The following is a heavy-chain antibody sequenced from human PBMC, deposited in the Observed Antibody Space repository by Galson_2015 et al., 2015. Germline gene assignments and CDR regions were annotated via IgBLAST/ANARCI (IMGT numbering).Heavy chain of an antibody. CDR2: IYYSGST. CDR1: GGSISSGDYY. Sequence: TLSLTCTVSGGSISSGDYYWSWIRQPPGKGLEWIGYIYYSGSTYYNPSLKSRVTISVDTSKNQFSLKLSSVTAADTAVYYCARVDCSSTSCLHFDYWGQGTLVTVSS. J-gene: IGHJ4*02. V-gene: IGHV4-30-4*01. CDR3: ARVDCSSTSCLHFDY. D-gene: IGHD2-2*01.